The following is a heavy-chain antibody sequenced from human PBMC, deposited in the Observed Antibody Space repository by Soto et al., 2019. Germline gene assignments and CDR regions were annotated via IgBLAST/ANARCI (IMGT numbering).Heavy chain of an antibody. V-gene: IGHV5-51*01. CDR2: VYPSDSDV. CDR3: ARLSGQLDFEQSDY. J-gene: IGHJ4*02. CDR1: GYRFTSSW. D-gene: IGHD6-6*01. Sequence: PGESLKISCQGSGYRFTSSWIGWVRQMPGKGLEWLGNVYPSDSDVRYSPSFQGQVTISADKSISTAYLQWSSLKASDTAMYYCARLSGQLDFEQSDYWGQGTLVTVSS.